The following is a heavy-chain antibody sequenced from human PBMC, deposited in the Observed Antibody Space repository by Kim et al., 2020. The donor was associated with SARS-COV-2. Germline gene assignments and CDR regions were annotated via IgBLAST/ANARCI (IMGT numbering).Heavy chain of an antibody. D-gene: IGHD3-16*02. J-gene: IGHJ6*02. V-gene: IGHV3-48*03. CDR3: ASLNYDYVWGSYRDYYGMDV. CDR1: GFTFSSYE. CDR2: ISSSGSTI. Sequence: GGSLRLSCAASGFTFSSYEMNWVRQAPGKGLEWVSYISSSGSTIYYADSVKGRFTISRDNAKNSLYLQMNSLRAEDTAVYYCASLNYDYVWGSYRDYYGMDVWGQGTTVTVSS.